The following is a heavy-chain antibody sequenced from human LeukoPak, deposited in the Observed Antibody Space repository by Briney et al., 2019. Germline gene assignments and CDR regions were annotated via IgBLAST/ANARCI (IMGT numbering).Heavy chain of an antibody. J-gene: IGHJ4*02. Sequence: GGSLRLSCAASGFTFGSSGMHWVRQAPGKGLEWVAFIQHDSTNKYYVDSVKGRFTISRDNSKNTLYLQMSSLRPEDTAVYFCAKDVIGQQWPENYWGQGTLVTVSS. CDR3: AKDVIGQQWPENY. CDR2: IQHDSTNK. CDR1: GFTFGSSG. V-gene: IGHV3-30*02. D-gene: IGHD6-19*01.